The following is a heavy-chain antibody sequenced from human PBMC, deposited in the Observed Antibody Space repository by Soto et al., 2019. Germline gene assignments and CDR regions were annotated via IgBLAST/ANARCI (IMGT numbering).Heavy chain of an antibody. V-gene: IGHV1-69*01. CDR1: GGTFSSYA. J-gene: IGHJ6*02. CDR3: ARDNPPGSGIFYYYYGMDV. D-gene: IGHD3-10*01. CDR2: IIPIFGTA. Sequence: QVQLVQSGAEVKKPGSSVKVSCKASGGTFSSYAISWVRQAPGQGLEWMGGIIPIFGTANYAQKFQGRVTITADESTSTAYMELSSLRSEDTAVYYCARDNPPGSGIFYYYYGMDVWGQGTTVTVSS.